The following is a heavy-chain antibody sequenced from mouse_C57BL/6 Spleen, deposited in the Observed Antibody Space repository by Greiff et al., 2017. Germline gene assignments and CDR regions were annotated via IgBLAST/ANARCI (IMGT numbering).Heavy chain of an antibody. CDR1: GYTFTSYW. CDR3: ARDNDGYAMDY. J-gene: IGHJ4*01. CDR2: IHPNSGST. V-gene: IGHV1-64*01. Sequence: QVQLQQSGAELVKPGASVKLSCKASGYTFTSYWMHWVKQRPGQGLEWIGMIHPNSGSTNYNEKFKSKATLTVDKSSSTAYMQLSSLTSEDSAVYYCARDNDGYAMDYWGQGTSVTVSS. D-gene: IGHD2-12*01.